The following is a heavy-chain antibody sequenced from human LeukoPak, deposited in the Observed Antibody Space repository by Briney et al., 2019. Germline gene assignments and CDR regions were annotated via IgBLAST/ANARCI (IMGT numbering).Heavy chain of an antibody. CDR2: VNHSGST. V-gene: IGHV4-34*01. J-gene: IGHJ4*02. CDR3: ARGRQFLRFLDF. D-gene: IGHD3-3*01. CDR1: GGSFSGYY. Sequence: KCSETLSLTCAVYGGSFSGYYWTWRRQSPKKGLEWIGEVNHSGSTKFNPSFKSRVTMSVDTSKNQFSLEVTSVTAADTAVYYCARGRQFLRFLDFWGQGTLVTVSS.